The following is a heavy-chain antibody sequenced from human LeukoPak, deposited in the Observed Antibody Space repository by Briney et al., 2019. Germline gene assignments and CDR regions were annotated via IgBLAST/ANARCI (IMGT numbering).Heavy chain of an antibody. D-gene: IGHD6-13*01. CDR2: ISWNSGSI. CDR1: GFTFDDYA. CDR3: AKGRYSSSWYGFGGDYYYGMDV. V-gene: IGHV3-9*01. J-gene: IGHJ6*02. Sequence: GGSLRLSCAASGFTFDDYAMHWVQQAPGKGLEWVSGISWNSGSIGYADSVKGRFTISRDNAKNSLYLQMNSLRAEDTALYYCAKGRYSSSWYGFGGDYYYGMDVWGQGTTVTVSS.